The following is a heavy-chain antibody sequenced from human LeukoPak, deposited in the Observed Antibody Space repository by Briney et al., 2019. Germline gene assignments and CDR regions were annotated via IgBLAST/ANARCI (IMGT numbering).Heavy chain of an antibody. D-gene: IGHD6-6*01. J-gene: IGHJ6*03. CDR1: GYSFTSYW. V-gene: IGHV5-51*01. CDR3: ARLAGYSSSYHYYMDV. CDR2: IYPGDSDT. Sequence: GESLKISCKGSGYSFTSYWIGWVRQMPGKGLEWMGIIYPGDSDTRYSPSFQGQVTISADKSISTAYLQWSSLKASDTAMYYCARLAGYSSSYHYYMDVWGKGTTVTVSS.